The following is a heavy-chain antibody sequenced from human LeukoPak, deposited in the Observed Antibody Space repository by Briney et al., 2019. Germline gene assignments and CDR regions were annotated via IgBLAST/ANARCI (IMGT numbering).Heavy chain of an antibody. J-gene: IGHJ6*03. CDR3: ARDGIPAASNYYYYYYMDV. CDR1: GYTFTSYG. Sequence: GASVKVSCKASGYTFTSYGISWVRQAPGQGLEWMGWISAYNGNTNYAQKLQGRVTMTTDTSTSTAYIELRSLRSDDTAVYYCARDGIPAASNYYYYYYMDVWGKGTTVTVSS. D-gene: IGHD2-2*01. CDR2: ISAYNGNT. V-gene: IGHV1-18*01.